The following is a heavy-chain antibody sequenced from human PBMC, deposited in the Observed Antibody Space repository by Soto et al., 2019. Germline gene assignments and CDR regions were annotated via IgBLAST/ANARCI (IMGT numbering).Heavy chain of an antibody. D-gene: IGHD3-3*01. CDR2: IYYSGST. CDR3: ARDLSFRVGVHHYYGMDV. CDR1: GGSISSYY. J-gene: IGHJ6*02. Sequence: QVQLQESGPGLVKPSETLSLTCTVSGGSISSYYWSWIRQPPGKGLEWIGYIYYSGSTNYNPSLKSRDTISEDTSKNQFSLKLSSVTAADTAVYYCARDLSFRVGVHHYYGMDVWGQGTTVTVSS. V-gene: IGHV4-59*01.